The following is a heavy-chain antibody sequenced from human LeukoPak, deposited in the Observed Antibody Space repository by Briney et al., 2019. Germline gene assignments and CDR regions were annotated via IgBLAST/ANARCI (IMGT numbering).Heavy chain of an antibody. CDR3: ARGTVYSGYDRLGPPHACDI. V-gene: IGHV4-34*01. CDR1: GGSFSGYY. J-gene: IGHJ3*02. Sequence: SETLSLTCAVYGGSFSGYYWSWIRQPPGKGLEWIGEINHSGSTNYNPSLKSRVTISVDTSKNQFSLKLSSVTAADTAVYYCARGTVYSGYDRLGPPHACDIWGQGTMVTVSS. CDR2: INHSGST. D-gene: IGHD5-12*01.